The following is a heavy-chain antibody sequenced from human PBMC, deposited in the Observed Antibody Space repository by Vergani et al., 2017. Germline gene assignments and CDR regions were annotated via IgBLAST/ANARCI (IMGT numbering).Heavy chain of an antibody. D-gene: IGHD3-10*01. J-gene: IGHJ6*03. V-gene: IGHV4-61*08. CDR2: IYYSGST. Sequence: QLQLQESGPGLVKPSETLSLTCTVSGGSISSGGYYWSWIRQHPGKGLEWIGYIYYSGSTNYNPSLKSRVTISVDTSKNQFSLKLSSVTAADTAVYYCAGSGYYYYMDVWGKGTTVTVSS. CDR1: GGSISSGGYY. CDR3: AGSGYYYYMDV.